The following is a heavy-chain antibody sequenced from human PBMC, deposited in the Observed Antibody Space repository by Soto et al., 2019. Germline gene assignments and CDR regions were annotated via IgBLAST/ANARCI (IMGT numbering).Heavy chain of an antibody. CDR2: INHSGST. J-gene: IGHJ6*03. D-gene: IGHD2-8*01. CDR1: GGSFSGYY. V-gene: IGHV4-34*01. Sequence: SETLSLTCAVYGGSFSGYYWSWIRQPPGKGLEWIGEINHSGSTNYNPSLKSRVTISVDTSKNQFSLKLSSVTAADTAVYYCARELKCTWCMPLPWGYYYMDVWGKGTTVTVSS. CDR3: ARELKCTWCMPLPWGYYYMDV.